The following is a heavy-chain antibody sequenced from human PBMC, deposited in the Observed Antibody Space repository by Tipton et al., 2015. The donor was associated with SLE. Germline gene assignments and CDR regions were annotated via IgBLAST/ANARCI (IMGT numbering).Heavy chain of an antibody. V-gene: IGHV3-48*01. CDR2: ISSSSSTI. CDR3: AREVRGITIFGAD. Sequence: EASGFTFSSYSMNWVRQAPGKGLEWVSYISSSSSTIYYADSVKGRFTISRDNAKNSLYLQMNSLRAEDTAVYYCAREVRGITIFGADWGQGTLVTVSS. J-gene: IGHJ4*02. CDR1: GFTFSSYS. D-gene: IGHD3-3*01.